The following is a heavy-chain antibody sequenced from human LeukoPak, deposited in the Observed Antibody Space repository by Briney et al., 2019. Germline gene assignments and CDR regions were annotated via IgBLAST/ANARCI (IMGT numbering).Heavy chain of an antibody. J-gene: IGHJ4*02. V-gene: IGHV3-53*01. Sequence: GGSLRLSCAAPGFTVSNNYMSWVRQAPGRGLEWVSILYSAGATYYTDSVRGRFTISRDSSKNTMCLQMNSLRAEDTAVYYCASGGTGARKFYSDPFHYWGQGTLVTVSS. CDR1: GFTVSNNY. CDR2: LYSAGAT. CDR3: ASGGTGARKFYSDPFHY. D-gene: IGHD2-15*01.